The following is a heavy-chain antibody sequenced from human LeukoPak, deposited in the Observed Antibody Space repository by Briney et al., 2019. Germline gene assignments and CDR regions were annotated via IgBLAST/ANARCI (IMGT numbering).Heavy chain of an antibody. Sequence: SGTLSPTCAVSGGSMITNDWWSWVRQPPGKGLEWIGEIYHNGDTKYNPSFESRVTMSVDKSKTQFSLKLTSVTAADAAMYYCARVTWLGELGNWFDPWGQGTLVSVSS. V-gene: IGHV4-4*02. CDR1: GGSMITNDW. J-gene: IGHJ5*02. CDR3: ARVTWLGELGNWFDP. D-gene: IGHD3-10*01. CDR2: IYHNGDT.